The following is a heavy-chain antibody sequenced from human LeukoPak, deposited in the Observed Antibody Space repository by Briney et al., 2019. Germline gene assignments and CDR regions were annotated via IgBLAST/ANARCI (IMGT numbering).Heavy chain of an antibody. CDR3: ARSDIVVVTAIGPYYFDY. CDR1: GYTFTSYG. J-gene: IGHJ4*02. V-gene: IGHV1-18*01. Sequence: ASVKVSCKASGYTFTSYGISWVRQAPGQGLEWMGWISAYNGNTNYAQKLQGRVTMTTDTSTSTAYMELRSLRSDDTAVYYCARSDIVVVTAIGPYYFDYWGQGTLVTVSS. CDR2: ISAYNGNT. D-gene: IGHD2-21*02.